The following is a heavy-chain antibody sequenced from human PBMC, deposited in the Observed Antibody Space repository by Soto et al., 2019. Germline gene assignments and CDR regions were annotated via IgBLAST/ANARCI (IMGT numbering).Heavy chain of an antibody. CDR1: GYSFTDYH. Sequence: ASVKVSCKASGYSFTDYHIHWVRQAPGQGLEWLGRINPKSGGTSTAQKFQGWVTMTTDTSISTASMELSRLTSDDTAMYYCARGDSTDCSSGVCSFFYYHGMDVWGQGTTVTVSS. D-gene: IGHD2-8*01. CDR3: ARGDSTDCSSGVCSFFYYHGMDV. J-gene: IGHJ6*02. V-gene: IGHV1-2*04. CDR2: INPKSGGT.